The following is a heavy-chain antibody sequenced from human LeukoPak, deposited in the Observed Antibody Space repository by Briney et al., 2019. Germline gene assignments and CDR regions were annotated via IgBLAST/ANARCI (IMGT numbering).Heavy chain of an antibody. V-gene: IGHV3-74*01. CDR1: GFSSNSYW. CDR2: INGDGSSI. D-gene: IGHD3-10*01. Sequence: GGSLRLSCAASGFSSNSYWMHWARQAPGKGLVWVARINGDGSSINYADSVKGRFTTSRDNAKNTLYLQMNSLRVEDTAVYYCARGRGPYGWFDPWGQGTLVTVSS. J-gene: IGHJ5*02. CDR3: ARGRGPYGWFDP.